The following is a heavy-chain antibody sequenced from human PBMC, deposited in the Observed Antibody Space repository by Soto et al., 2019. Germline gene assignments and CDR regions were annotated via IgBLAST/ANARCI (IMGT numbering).Heavy chain of an antibody. Sequence: ASVKVSCKASGYTFTSYAMHWVRQAPGQRLEWMGWINAGNGNTKYSQKFQGRVTITRDTSASTAYMELSSLRSEDTAVYYCARDRGSGWYPAPFYWGQGTLVTVS. D-gene: IGHD6-19*01. CDR1: GYTFTSYA. V-gene: IGHV1-3*01. CDR2: INAGNGNT. CDR3: ARDRGSGWYPAPFY. J-gene: IGHJ4*02.